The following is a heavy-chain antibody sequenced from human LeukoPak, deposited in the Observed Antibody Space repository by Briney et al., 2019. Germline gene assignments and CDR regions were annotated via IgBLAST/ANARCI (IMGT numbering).Heavy chain of an antibody. J-gene: IGHJ4*02. V-gene: IGHV3-7*01. CDR3: ARVHLEWLLSLDY. Sequence: GGSLRLSCAASGFTFSSYWMSWVRRAPGKGLEWVANIKQDRSEKYYVDSVKGRFTISRDNAKNSLYLQMNSLRAEDTAVYYCARVHLEWLLSLDYWGQGTLVTVSS. CDR1: GFTFSSYW. CDR2: IKQDRSEK. D-gene: IGHD3-3*01.